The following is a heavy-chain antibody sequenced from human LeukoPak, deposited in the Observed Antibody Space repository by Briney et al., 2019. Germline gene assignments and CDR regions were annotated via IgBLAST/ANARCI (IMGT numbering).Heavy chain of an antibody. CDR3: ARMMYGNGWNRYYFDY. CDR2: ICYGGST. D-gene: IGHD6-19*01. V-gene: IGHV4-39*01. CDR1: GDSISSYNHY. J-gene: IGHJ4*02. Sequence: SETLSLTCTDSGDSISSYNHYWGWIRQPPGKGLEWLGSICYGGSTHDNPSLKSRVTISVDTSKNQFSLRVTSATAADTAVYYCARMMYGNGWNRYYFDYWGQGTLVTVSS.